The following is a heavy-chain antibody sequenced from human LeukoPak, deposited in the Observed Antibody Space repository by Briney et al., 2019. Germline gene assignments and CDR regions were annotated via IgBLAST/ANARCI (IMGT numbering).Heavy chain of an antibody. CDR1: GFTFSSYW. D-gene: IGHD3-22*01. CDR3: ASIQYDSSGYRDAFDI. V-gene: IGHV3-33*08. J-gene: IGHJ3*02. CDR2: IRYDGSNK. Sequence: NPGGSLRLSCAASGFTFSSYWMSWVRQAPGKGLEWVAVIRYDGSNKYYADSVKGRFTISRDNSKNTLYLQMNSLRAEDTAVYYCASIQYDSSGYRDAFDIWGQGTMVTVSS.